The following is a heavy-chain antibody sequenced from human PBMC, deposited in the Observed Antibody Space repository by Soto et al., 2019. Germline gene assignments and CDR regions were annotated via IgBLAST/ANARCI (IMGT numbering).Heavy chain of an antibody. CDR3: ARGPDIVVVPAAEPGDWFDP. V-gene: IGHV4-34*01. CDR1: GGSFSGYY. CDR2: INHSGST. D-gene: IGHD2-2*01. Sequence: LSLTCAVYGGSFSGYYWSWIRQPPGKGLEWIGEINHSGSTNYNPSLKSRVTISVDTSKNQFSLKLSSVTAADTAVYYCARGPDIVVVPAAEPGDWFDPWGQGTLVTVSS. J-gene: IGHJ5*02.